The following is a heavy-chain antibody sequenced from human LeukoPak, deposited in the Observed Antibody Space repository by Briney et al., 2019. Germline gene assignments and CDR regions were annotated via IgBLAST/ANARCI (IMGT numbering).Heavy chain of an antibody. Sequence: GGSLRLSCAASGFTFSSYTMSWVRQAPGKGLEWVSTITTSDGNTYYADSVKGRFTDSRDNTKNTLYLQLNSLRAEDTAVYYCAKDGGLWVSAHWGDSWGRGTLDTVSS. CDR3: AKDGGLWVSAHWGDS. V-gene: IGHV3-23*01. D-gene: IGHD7-27*01. CDR1: GFTFSSYT. CDR2: ITTSDGNT. J-gene: IGHJ4*02.